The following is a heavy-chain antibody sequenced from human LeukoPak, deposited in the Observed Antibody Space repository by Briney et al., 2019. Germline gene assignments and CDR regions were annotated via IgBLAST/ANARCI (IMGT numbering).Heavy chain of an antibody. D-gene: IGHD3-3*01. CDR1: GFTFSSYA. CDR2: ISGSGGST. Sequence: PGGSLRLSCAASGFTFSSYAMSWVRQAPGKGLEWVSAISGSGGSTYYADSVKGRFTISRDNSKNTLYLQMNSLRAEDTAVYYCCLYYDFWSGYYFDYWGQGTLVTVSS. CDR3: CLYYDFWSGYYFDY. V-gene: IGHV3-23*01. J-gene: IGHJ4*02.